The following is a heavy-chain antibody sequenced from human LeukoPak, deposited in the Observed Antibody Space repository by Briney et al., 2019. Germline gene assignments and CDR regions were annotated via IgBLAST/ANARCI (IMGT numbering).Heavy chain of an antibody. CDR2: IYTSGST. Sequence: PSETLSLTCTVSGGSISSYYWSWIRQPPGKGLEWIGYIYTSGSTNYNPSLKSQVTISVDTSKNQFSLKLSSVTAADTAVYYCARQGGNSGYYGMDVWGQGTTVTVSS. J-gene: IGHJ6*02. D-gene: IGHD4-23*01. CDR3: ARQGGNSGYYGMDV. CDR1: GGSISSYY. V-gene: IGHV4-4*09.